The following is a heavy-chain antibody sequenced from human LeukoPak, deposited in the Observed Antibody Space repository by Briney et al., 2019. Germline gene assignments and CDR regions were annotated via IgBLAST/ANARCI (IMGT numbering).Heavy chain of an antibody. J-gene: IGHJ6*03. D-gene: IGHD3-22*01. CDR1: GYTFTSYG. V-gene: IGHV1-18*01. CDR2: INAYNGNT. Sequence: ASVKVSCKASGYTFTSYGISWVRQSPGQGLEWMGWINAYNGNTHSARKLQDRVTMTSDTSTSAAYMELTNLRSDDTAVYYCARAGDSSGYSHDSSNQDYMDVWGEGTTVTVSS. CDR3: ARAGDSSGYSHDSSNQDYMDV.